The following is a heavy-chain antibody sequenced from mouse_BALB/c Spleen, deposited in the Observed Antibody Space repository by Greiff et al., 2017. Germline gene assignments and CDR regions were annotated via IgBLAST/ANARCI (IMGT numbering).Heavy chain of an antibody. V-gene: IGHV14-4*02. D-gene: IGHD1-1*01. CDR3: KALLRPVRYCDY. CDR1: GFNIKDYY. J-gene: IGHJ2*01. CDR2: IDPENGDT. Sequence: VQLQQSGAELVRSGASVKLSCTASGFNIKDYYMHWVKQRPEQGLEWIGWIDPENGDTEYAPKFQGKATMTADTSSNTAYLQLSSLTSEDTAVYYCKALLRPVRYCDYWGQGTTLTVSS.